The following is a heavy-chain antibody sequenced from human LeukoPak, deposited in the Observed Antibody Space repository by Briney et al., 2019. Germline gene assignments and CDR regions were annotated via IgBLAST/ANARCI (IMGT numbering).Heavy chain of an antibody. CDR3: AREDYLPHRYYYDSSGYWLDY. D-gene: IGHD3-22*01. CDR2: INHSGST. V-gene: IGHV4-34*01. J-gene: IGHJ4*02. CDR1: GGSFSGYY. Sequence: PSETLSLTCAVYGGSFSGYYWSWIRQPPGKGLEWIGEINHSGSTNYNPSLKSRVTISVDTSKNQFSLKLSSVTAADTAVYYCAREDYLPHRYYYDSSGYWLDYWGQGTLVTVSS.